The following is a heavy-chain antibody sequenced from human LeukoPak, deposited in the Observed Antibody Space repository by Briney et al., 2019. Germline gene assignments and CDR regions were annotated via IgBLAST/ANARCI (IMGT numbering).Heavy chain of an antibody. CDR1: GGSFIGYY. V-gene: IGHV4-34*01. CDR2: INHSGST. J-gene: IGHJ4*02. Sequence: SETLSLTCAVYGGSFIGYYWSWIRQPPGKGLECIGEINHSGSTNYNPSLKSRVTISVDKSKNQFSLKLSSVTAADTAVYYCARVSYYDSSGNRGAFDYWGQGTLVTVPS. CDR3: ARVSYYDSSGNRGAFDY. D-gene: IGHD3-22*01.